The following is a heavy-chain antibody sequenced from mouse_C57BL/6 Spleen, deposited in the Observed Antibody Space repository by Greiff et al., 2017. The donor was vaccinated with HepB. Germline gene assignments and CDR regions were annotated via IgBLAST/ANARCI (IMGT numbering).Heavy chain of an antibody. CDR2: IWSGGST. V-gene: IGHV2-2*01. CDR3: ARGIYYYWYFDV. Sequence: VMLVESGPGLVQPSQSLSITCTVSGFSLTSYGVHWVRQSPGKGLEWLGVIWSGGSTDYNAAFISRLSISKDNSKSQVFFKMNSLQADDTAIYYCARGIYYYWYFDVWGTGTTVTVSS. CDR1: GFSLTSYG. J-gene: IGHJ1*03. D-gene: IGHD1-1*01.